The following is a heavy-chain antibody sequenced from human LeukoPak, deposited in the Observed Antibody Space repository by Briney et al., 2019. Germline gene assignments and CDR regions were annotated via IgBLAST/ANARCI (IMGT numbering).Heavy chain of an antibody. V-gene: IGHV3-48*03. J-gene: IGHJ4*02. D-gene: IGHD2-2*01. CDR3: ARDLVVPDAMTGSGSYSTDY. CDR2: ISSSGSTI. CDR1: GFTFSSYE. Sequence: GGSLRLSCAASGFTFSSYEMNWVRQAPGKGLEWVSYISSSGSTIYYADSVKGRFTISRDNAKNSLYLQMNSLRAEDTAVYYCARDLVVPDAMTGSGSYSTDYWGQGTLATVSS.